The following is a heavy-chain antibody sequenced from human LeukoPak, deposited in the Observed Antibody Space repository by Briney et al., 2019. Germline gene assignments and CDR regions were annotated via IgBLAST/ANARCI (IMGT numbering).Heavy chain of an antibody. D-gene: IGHD3-10*01. V-gene: IGHV1-2*02. J-gene: IGHJ4*02. Sequence: GASVKVSCKASGYTFTGYYMHWVRQAPGQGLEWMGWINPNSGGTNYAQKFQGRVTMTRDTSISTAYMELSRLRSDDTAVYYCARDRITMVRGVIVNPVGYRGQGTLVTVSS. CDR1: GYTFTGYY. CDR3: ARDRITMVRGVIVNPVGY. CDR2: INPNSGGT.